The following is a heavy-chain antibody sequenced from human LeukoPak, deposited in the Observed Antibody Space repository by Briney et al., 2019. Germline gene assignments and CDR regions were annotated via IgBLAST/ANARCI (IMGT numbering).Heavy chain of an antibody. V-gene: IGHV1-2*02. J-gene: IGHJ6*03. D-gene: IGHD2-2*01. CDR3: ARGPCSSTSCYWVSYYYYYMDV. Sequence: GASVKVSCKASGYTFTGYYMHWVRQAPGQGLEWMGWINPNSGGTNYAQKFQGRVTMTRDTSISTAYMELSRLRSDDTAVYYCARGPCSSTSCYWVSYYYYYMDVWGKGTTVTVSS. CDR2: INPNSGGT. CDR1: GYTFTGYY.